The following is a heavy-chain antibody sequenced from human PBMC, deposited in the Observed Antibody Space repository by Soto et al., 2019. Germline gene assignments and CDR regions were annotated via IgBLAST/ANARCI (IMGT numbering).Heavy chain of an antibody. J-gene: IGHJ6*02. CDR1: GGTFSSYA. Sequence: SVKVSCKASGGTFSSYAISWVRQAPGQGLEWRGGIIPIFGTANYAQKFQGRVTITADESTSTAYMELSSLRSEDTAVYYCARGVRGRYGMDVWGQGTTVTVSS. CDR2: IIPIFGTA. V-gene: IGHV1-69*13. D-gene: IGHD3-16*01. CDR3: ARGVRGRYGMDV.